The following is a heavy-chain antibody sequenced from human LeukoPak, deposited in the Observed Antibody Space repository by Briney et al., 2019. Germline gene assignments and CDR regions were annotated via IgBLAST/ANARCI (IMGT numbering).Heavy chain of an antibody. D-gene: IGHD6-13*01. J-gene: IGHJ5*02. CDR1: GGSFSGYY. Sequence: PSETLSLTCAVYGGSFSGYYWSWIRQPPGKGLEWIGEINHSGSTNYNPSLKSRVTISVDTSKNQFSLKLSSVTAAETAVYYCARGRNSTRWYITGTLKWGWFDPWGQGTLVTVSS. CDR2: INHSGST. CDR3: ARGRNSTRWYITGTLKWGWFDP. V-gene: IGHV4-34*01.